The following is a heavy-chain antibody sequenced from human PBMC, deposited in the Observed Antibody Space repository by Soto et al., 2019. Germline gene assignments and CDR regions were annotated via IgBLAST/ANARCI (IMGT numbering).Heavy chain of an antibody. CDR1: GFTFSSYA. CDR2: ISGSGGST. Sequence: GGSLRLSCAASGFTFSSYAMSWVRQAPGKGLEWVSAISGSGGSTYYADSVKGRFTISRDNSKNTLYLQMNSLRAEDTAVYYCAKVRDIVVVVAATPLDYWGQGTLVTVSS. CDR3: AKVRDIVVVVAATPLDY. J-gene: IGHJ4*02. D-gene: IGHD2-15*01. V-gene: IGHV3-23*01.